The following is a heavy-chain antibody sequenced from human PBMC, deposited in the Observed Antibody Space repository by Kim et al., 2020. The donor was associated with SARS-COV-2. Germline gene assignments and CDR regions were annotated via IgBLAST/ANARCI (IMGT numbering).Heavy chain of an antibody. V-gene: IGHV4-59*08. D-gene: IGHD2-21*01. CDR1: GGSISSYY. J-gene: IGHJ2*01. CDR2: IYYSGST. Sequence: SETLSLTCTVSGGSISSYYWSWIRQPPGKGLQWIGYIYYSGSTNYNPSLQSRVTISVDTSKNQFSLKLSSVTAADAAVYYCARHQVRGFWYFDLWGRGTLVTVSS. CDR3: ARHQVRGFWYFDL.